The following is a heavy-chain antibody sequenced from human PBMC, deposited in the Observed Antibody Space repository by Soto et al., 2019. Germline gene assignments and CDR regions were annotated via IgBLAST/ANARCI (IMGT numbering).Heavy chain of an antibody. Sequence: PGGSLRLSCAASGFTFSSYEMNWVRQAPGKGLEWVSYISSSGSTISDADSVKVRFTISRDNAKNSLYLQMNSLRAEDTAVYYCARTELRDFDWLDYWGQGTLVTVSS. CDR2: ISSSGSTI. V-gene: IGHV3-48*03. J-gene: IGHJ4*02. CDR1: GFTFSSYE. D-gene: IGHD3-9*01. CDR3: ARTELRDFDWLDY.